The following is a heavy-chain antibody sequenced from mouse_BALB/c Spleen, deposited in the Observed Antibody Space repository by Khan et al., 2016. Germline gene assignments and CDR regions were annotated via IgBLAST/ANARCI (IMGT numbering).Heavy chain of an antibody. CDR3: AMTTVAVDY. Sequence: EVQLQESGPGLVKPSQSLSLTCSVTGCSITSGYYWNWIRQFPGNKLEWMGYISYDGSNNYNPSLKNRISIPRDTSKNQFFLKLNSVTTDDTAPCSCAMTTVAVDYAAQGTSVAVSS. J-gene: IGHJ4*01. D-gene: IGHD1-1*01. CDR2: ISYDGSN. CDR1: GCSITSGYY. V-gene: IGHV3-6*02.